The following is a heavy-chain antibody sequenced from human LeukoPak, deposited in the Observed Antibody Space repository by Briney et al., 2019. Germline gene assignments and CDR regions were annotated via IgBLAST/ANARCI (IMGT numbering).Heavy chain of an antibody. Sequence: GGSLRLSCAASGFSFSSYWMHWVRQAPGKGLVWVSRLNGAGTTTNYADSVKGRFTISRDNAKNTLYLQMSSLRAEDTAVYYCGRDPGVRGVYYNYFDPLGQGTLVTVSS. V-gene: IGHV3-74*01. CDR3: GRDPGVRGVYYNYFDP. D-gene: IGHD3-10*01. CDR1: GFSFSSYW. CDR2: LNGAGTTT. J-gene: IGHJ5*02.